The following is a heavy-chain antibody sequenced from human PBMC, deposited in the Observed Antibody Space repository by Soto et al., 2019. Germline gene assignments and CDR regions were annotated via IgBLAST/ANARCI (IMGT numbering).Heavy chain of an antibody. CDR1: GFTFSSYG. D-gene: IGHD3-22*01. V-gene: IGHV3-30*18. CDR3: AKDHYYDSSGYH. Sequence: XGSLRLYCAASGFTFSSYGMHWVRQAPGKGLEWVAVISYDGSNKYYADSVKGRFTISRDNSKNTLYLQMNSLRAEDTAVYYCAKDHYYDSSGYHWGQGTLVTVSS. CDR2: ISYDGSNK. J-gene: IGHJ5*02.